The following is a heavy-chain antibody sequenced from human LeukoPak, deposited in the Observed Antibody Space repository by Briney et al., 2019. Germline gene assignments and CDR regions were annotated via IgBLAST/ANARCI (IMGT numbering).Heavy chain of an antibody. CDR1: GFTLRNYW. J-gene: IGHJ4*02. V-gene: IGHV3-74*01. CDR2: INNDGSNT. CDR3: AKNIGGFDY. Sequence: GGSLRLSCAASGFTLRNYWMHWVRQDPGKGLGWVSGINNDGSNTFYADSVKGRFTISSDNAKNTVYLQMSSLRAEDTAVYYCAKNIGGFDYWGQGTLVTVSS. D-gene: IGHD4-23*01.